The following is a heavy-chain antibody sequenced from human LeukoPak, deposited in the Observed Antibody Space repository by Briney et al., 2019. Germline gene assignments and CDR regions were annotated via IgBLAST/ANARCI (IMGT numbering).Heavy chain of an antibody. Sequence: GASVKVSCKASGYTFTGYYMHWVRQAPGQGLEWMGWINPNSGGTNYAQKFQGRVTMTRDTSISTAYMELSRLRSDDTAVYYCARGAVLVPAAILYFDYWGQGTLVTVSS. J-gene: IGHJ4*02. V-gene: IGHV1-2*02. CDR3: ARGAVLVPAAILYFDY. CDR1: GYTFTGYY. D-gene: IGHD2-2*02. CDR2: INPNSGGT.